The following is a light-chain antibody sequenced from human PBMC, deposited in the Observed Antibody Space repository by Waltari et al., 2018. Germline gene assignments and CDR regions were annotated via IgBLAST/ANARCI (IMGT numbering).Light chain of an antibody. V-gene: IGLV2-23*02. Sequence: QSALTQPAAVSGSPGQSVTTSCIGSSRDIGRYAIVSWYQQHPGNAPKLVISDVSKRPSGVSDRFSGSKSGDTASLTISGLQFEDEADYYCCSYAGNYVWVFGGGTRLTVL. CDR3: CSYAGNYVWV. CDR2: DVS. J-gene: IGLJ3*02. CDR1: SRDIGRYAI.